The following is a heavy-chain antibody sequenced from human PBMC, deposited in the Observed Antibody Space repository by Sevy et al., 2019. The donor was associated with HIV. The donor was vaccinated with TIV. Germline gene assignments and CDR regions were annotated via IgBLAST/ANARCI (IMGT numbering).Heavy chain of an antibody. V-gene: IGHV3-66*01. CDR3: ARAFEVYESRGGHSYYYYAMDV. CDR1: GFTVSSNY. Sequence: GGSLRLSCVGSGFTVSSNYMTWVRQAPGKGLEWVSLTSAGGSIYYTKSVEGRFTASRDNSENTLYLQMNSLTVDDTALYFCARAFEVYESRGGHSYYYYAMDVWGQGTTVTVSS. CDR2: TSAGGSI. D-gene: IGHD3-22*01. J-gene: IGHJ6*02.